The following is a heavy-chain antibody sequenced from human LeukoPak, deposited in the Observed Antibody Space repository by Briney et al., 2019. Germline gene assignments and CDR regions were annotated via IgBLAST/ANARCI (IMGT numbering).Heavy chain of an antibody. Sequence: PGGSLRLSCAASGFTFSSYAMSWVRQAPGKGLEWVSAISGSGGSTYYADSVKGRFTISRDNAKNSLYLQMNSLRAEDTAVYYCARDSTGYSSSWYVGWQWLEGNWFDPWGQGTLVTVSS. V-gene: IGHV3-23*01. D-gene: IGHD6-13*01. J-gene: IGHJ5*02. CDR2: ISGSGGST. CDR3: ARDSTGYSSSWYVGWQWLEGNWFDP. CDR1: GFTFSSYA.